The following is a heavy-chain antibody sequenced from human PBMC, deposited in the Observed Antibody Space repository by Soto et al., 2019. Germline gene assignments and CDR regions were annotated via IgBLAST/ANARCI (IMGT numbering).Heavy chain of an antibody. CDR3: ARDSIAAAGTYYYGLEV. J-gene: IGHJ6*02. Sequence: ASVKVSCKASGGTFSSYAISWVRQAPGQGLEWMGGIIPIFGPANYAQKFQGRVTITADKSTSTAYMELSSLRSEDTAVYYCARDSIAAAGTYYYGLEVRGQGTTVTVSS. V-gene: IGHV1-69*06. CDR2: IIPIFGPA. CDR1: GGTFSSYA. D-gene: IGHD6-13*01.